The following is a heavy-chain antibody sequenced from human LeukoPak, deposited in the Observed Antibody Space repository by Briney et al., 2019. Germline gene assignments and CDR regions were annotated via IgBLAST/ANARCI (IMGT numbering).Heavy chain of an antibody. D-gene: IGHD6-6*01. CDR2: IYYSGST. J-gene: IGHJ4*02. CDR1: GVSISSYS. Sequence: SETLSLTCTVSGVSISSYSWSWIRQPPGKGLEWIGYIYYSGSTNYNPCLKSRVTISVDTSKNQFSLKLSSVTAADTAVYYCARDEIAGKAARTPFRHWGQGTLVTVSS. V-gene: IGHV4-59*01. CDR3: ARDEIAGKAARTPFRH.